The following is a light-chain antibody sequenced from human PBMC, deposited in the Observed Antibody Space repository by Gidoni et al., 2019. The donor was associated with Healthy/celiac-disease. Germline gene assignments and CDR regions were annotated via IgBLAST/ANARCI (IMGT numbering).Light chain of an antibody. CDR3: QQRSNWPLGGT. Sequence: DIVLTQSPATLSLSPGERATLSCRASQSVSSYLAWYQQKPGQAPRLLSYDASNRATGIPARFSGSGSGTDFTLTISSLEPEDFAVYYCQQRSNWPLGGTFGQGTKVEIK. V-gene: IGKV3-11*01. CDR2: DAS. CDR1: QSVSSY. J-gene: IGKJ1*01.